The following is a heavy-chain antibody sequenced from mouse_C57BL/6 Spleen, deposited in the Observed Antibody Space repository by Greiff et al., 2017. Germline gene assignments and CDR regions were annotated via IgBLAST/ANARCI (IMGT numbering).Heavy chain of an antibody. D-gene: IGHD4-1*01. CDR2: ISDGGSYT. V-gene: IGHV5-4*03. J-gene: IGHJ2*01. Sequence: EVMLVESGGGLVKPGGSLKLSCAASGFTFSSYAMSWVRQTPEKRLEWVATISDGGSYTYYPDNVKGRFTISRDNAKNNLYLQMSQLKSEDTAMYYCARGGETGFDYWGQGTTLTVSS. CDR1: GFTFSSYA. CDR3: ARGGETGFDY.